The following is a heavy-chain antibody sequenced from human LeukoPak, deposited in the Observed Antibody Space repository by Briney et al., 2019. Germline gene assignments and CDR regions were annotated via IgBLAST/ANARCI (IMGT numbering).Heavy chain of an antibody. V-gene: IGHV1-69*05. CDR2: IVPIFGTA. J-gene: IGHJ5*02. Sequence: ASVKVSCKASGGTFSSYAISWVRQAPGQGLEWMGGIVPIFGTANYAQKFQGRVTITRDTSASTAYMELSSLRSEDTAVYYCARQRGYGSGRSHWFDPWGQGTLVTVSS. D-gene: IGHD3-10*01. CDR3: ARQRGYGSGRSHWFDP. CDR1: GGTFSSYA.